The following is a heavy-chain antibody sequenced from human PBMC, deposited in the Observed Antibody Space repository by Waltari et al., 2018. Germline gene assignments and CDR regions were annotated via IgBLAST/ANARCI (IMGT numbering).Heavy chain of an antibody. Sequence: QVQLVQSGAEVKKPGASVKVSCKASGYTLTGYYMHRVRQAPGQGIEWMGWINPNSGGTNYAQKFQGKVTMTRDTSISTAYMELSRLGSDDTAVYYCARGCIAVAGTSWYYYGMDVWGQGTTVTVSS. V-gene: IGHV1-2*02. D-gene: IGHD6-19*01. CDR1: GYTLTGYY. CDR2: INPNSGGT. CDR3: ARGCIAVAGTSWYYYGMDV. J-gene: IGHJ6*02.